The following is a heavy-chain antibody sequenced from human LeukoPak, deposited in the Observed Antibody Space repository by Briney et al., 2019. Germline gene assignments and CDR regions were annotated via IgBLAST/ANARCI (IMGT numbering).Heavy chain of an antibody. CDR1: GFIFSTYA. J-gene: IGHJ4*02. CDR3: ARGLDNLWWLLPHFNY. D-gene: IGHD3-22*01. V-gene: IGHV3-64*01. Sequence: PGGSLRLSCEASGFIFSTYAMYWVRQAPGKGLEYVSAISSHGGSTYYATSVRGRFTISRDNSKNTLYLQMGSLRAEDMAVYYCARGLDNLWWLLPHFNYWGQGILVTVSS. CDR2: ISSHGGST.